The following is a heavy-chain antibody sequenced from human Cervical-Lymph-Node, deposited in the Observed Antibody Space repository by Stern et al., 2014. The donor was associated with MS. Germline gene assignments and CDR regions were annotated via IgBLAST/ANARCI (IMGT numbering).Heavy chain of an antibody. CDR1: GFTVSSSY. CDR3: ARRSEFQYSLDV. Sequence: EVQLVESGGGLIQPGGSLRLSCAASGFTVSSSYMSWVRQAPGKGLEWVAVIWPGGISEYADSVKGRFTISRDNSKTMVYFQMNSLRAEDTAVYYCARRSEFQYSLDVWGQGTTVTVSS. J-gene: IGHJ6*02. CDR2: IWPGGIS. V-gene: IGHV3-53*01. D-gene: IGHD3-10*01.